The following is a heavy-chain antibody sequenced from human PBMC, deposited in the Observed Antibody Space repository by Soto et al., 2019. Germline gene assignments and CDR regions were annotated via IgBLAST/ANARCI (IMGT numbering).Heavy chain of an antibody. CDR1: GFAVSSKY. V-gene: IGHV3-53*01. J-gene: IGHJ4*02. CDR2: IYGGSTT. CDR3: VQTTGWPGFDF. Sequence: EVQLVESGGGLIQPGGSLRLSCAASGFAVSSKYMTLFRQAPGKGLEWVSVIYGGSTTYYADSVKGRFTISRDTSKNTLYLQMNSLRAEDTALYYCVQTTGWPGFDFWGQGTLVTVSS. D-gene: IGHD6-19*01.